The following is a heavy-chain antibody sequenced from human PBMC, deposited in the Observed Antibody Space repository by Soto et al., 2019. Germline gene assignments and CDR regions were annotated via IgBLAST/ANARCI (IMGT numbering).Heavy chain of an antibody. Sequence: EVQLVESGGGLIQPGGSLRLSCAASGLDVSTNYMNWVRQAPGKGLEWVSMIYSSGTTYYADSVKGRFSISRDKSKNTLYLQMTSLRADDTAVYYCARGTSGYSFWGQGTLVTVSS. CDR1: GLDVSTNY. J-gene: IGHJ4*02. CDR2: IYSSGTT. D-gene: IGHD3-22*01. CDR3: ARGTSGYSF. V-gene: IGHV3-53*01.